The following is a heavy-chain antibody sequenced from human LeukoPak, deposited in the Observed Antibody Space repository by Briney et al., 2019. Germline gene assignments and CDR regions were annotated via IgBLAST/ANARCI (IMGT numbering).Heavy chain of an antibody. J-gene: IGHJ4*02. CDR3: ARDLELTYYDSSGYDY. CDR1: EFTFSAYW. D-gene: IGHD3-22*01. CDR2: INGDGSST. Sequence: PGGSLRLSCAASEFTFSAYWMHWVRQVPGKGLVWVSRINGDGSSTSYADSVKGRFTISRDNAKNTLHLQMNSLRAEDTAVYYCARDLELTYYDSSGYDYWGQGTPVTVSS. V-gene: IGHV3-74*01.